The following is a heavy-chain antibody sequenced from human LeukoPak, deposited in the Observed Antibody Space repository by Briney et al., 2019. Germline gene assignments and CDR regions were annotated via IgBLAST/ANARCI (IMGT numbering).Heavy chain of an antibody. V-gene: IGHV3-21*01. CDR2: ISSSSSYI. J-gene: IGHJ4*02. Sequence: GGSLRLSCAASGFTFSSYSMNWVRQAPGKGLEWVSSISSSSSYIYYADSVKGRFTISRDNAKNSLYLQMNSLRAEDTAVYYCASQGVLYSSSWYLDYWGQGTPVTVSS. CDR1: GFTFSSYS. CDR3: ASQGVLYSSSWYLDY. D-gene: IGHD6-13*01.